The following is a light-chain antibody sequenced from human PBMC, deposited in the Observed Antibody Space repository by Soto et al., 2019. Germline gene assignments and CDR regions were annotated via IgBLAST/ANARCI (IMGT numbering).Light chain of an antibody. J-gene: IGKJ5*01. CDR3: QQYGGAPDT. CDR2: DTS. V-gene: IGKV3-20*01. CDR1: QSVSSNY. Sequence: EIVLTQSPGTLSLPPGERATLSCRASQSVSSNYLAWYQQKPGQAPRLLIYDTSSRATDIPDRFSGSGSGTDFTLTISRLEPEDSAVYYCQQYGGAPDTFGQGTRLEI.